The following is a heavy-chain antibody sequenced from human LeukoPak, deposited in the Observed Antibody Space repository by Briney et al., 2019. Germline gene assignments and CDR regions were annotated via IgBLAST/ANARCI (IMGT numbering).Heavy chain of an antibody. J-gene: IGHJ4*02. D-gene: IGHD3-16*01. Sequence: GGSLRLSCAASAFTFSTYTMTWIRQTPGKGLEWVSTISGTGSATYYADSVRGRFTISRDNSKNTLFLQMNSLRAEDTAIYCAASKAGAYAGFDSWGQGNLVAVSS. V-gene: IGHV3-23*01. CDR2: ISGTGSAT. CDR1: AFTFSTYT. CDR3: ASKAGAYAGFDS.